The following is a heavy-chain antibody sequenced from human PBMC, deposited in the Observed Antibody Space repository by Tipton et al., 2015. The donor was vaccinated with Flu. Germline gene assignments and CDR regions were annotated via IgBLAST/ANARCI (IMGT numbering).Heavy chain of an antibody. CDR2: IYNSEYT. J-gene: IGHJ4*02. V-gene: IGHV4-59*12. Sequence: TLSLTCTVSGGPIGSYYWNWIRQPPGKGLEWIGYIYNSEYTKYNPSLKSRVTISVDTSKKQFSLQLRSVTAADTAVYYCARDPSLGMPDYFDFWGQGTLVTASS. D-gene: IGHD2-2*01. CDR3: ARDPSLGMPDYFDF. CDR1: GGPIGSYY.